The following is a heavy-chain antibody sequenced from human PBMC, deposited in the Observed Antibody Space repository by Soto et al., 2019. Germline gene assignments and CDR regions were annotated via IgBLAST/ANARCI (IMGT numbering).Heavy chain of an antibody. Sequence: GGSLRLSCAASGFTFSSYAMSWVRQAPGKGLEWVSAISGSGGSTYYADSVKGRFTISRDDSKNTLYLQMNSLRAEDTAVYYCAKDAGADYYYYMDVWGKGTTVTVSS. CDR2: ISGSGGST. CDR1: GFTFSSYA. CDR3: AKDAGADYYYYMDV. J-gene: IGHJ6*03. D-gene: IGHD3-10*01. V-gene: IGHV3-23*01.